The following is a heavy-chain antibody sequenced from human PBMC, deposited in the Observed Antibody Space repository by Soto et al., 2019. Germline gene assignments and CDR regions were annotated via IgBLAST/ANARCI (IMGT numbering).Heavy chain of an antibody. V-gene: IGHV4-59*01. CDR3: ARGHRAMEYYYYYGMDV. CDR2: ISYSGST. J-gene: IGHJ6*02. Sequence: SETLSLTCSVSGGSISSSFWSWIRQPPGKELEWIGYISYSGSTTYNPSLKSRITLSVDTSKNQFSLRVASVTAADTAVYYCARGHRAMEYYYYYGMDVWGQGTSVTVSS. D-gene: IGHD5-18*01. CDR1: GGSISSSF.